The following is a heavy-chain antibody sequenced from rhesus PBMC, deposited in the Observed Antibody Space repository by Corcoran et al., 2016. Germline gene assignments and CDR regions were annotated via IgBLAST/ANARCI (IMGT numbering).Heavy chain of an antibody. CDR3: TTDRFLVVVSATPNY. D-gene: IGHD2-8*01. CDR1: EFTFSDYY. V-gene: IGHV3-184*01. Sequence: EVQLMESGGGLVQPGGSLRLSCVASEFTFSDYYMYWVRQAPGKGLDGVGLFRSKAYGGTAEYAASVKGRCTISRDDSKSIAYLQMISLKTEDTAVYYCTTDRFLVVVSATPNYWGQGVLVTVSS. J-gene: IGHJ4*01. CDR2: FRSKAYGGTA.